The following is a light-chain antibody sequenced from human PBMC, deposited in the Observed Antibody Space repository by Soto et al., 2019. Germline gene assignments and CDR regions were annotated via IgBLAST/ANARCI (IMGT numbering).Light chain of an antibody. CDR3: SSYTSSSTYV. CDR2: EVN. V-gene: IGLV2-8*01. CDR1: SSDVGGYNY. J-gene: IGLJ1*01. Sequence: QSALTQPPSASGSPGQSVAISCTGTSSDVGGYNYVSWYQQHPGKAPKLMIYEVNKRPSGVPDRFSGSKSGNTASLTISGLQAEDEADYYCSSYTSSSTYVSGTGTKVTVL.